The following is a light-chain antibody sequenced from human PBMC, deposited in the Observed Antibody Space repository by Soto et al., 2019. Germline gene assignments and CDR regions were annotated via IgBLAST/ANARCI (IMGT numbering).Light chain of an antibody. CDR3: QKYNNWPPVT. V-gene: IGKV3-15*01. Sequence: EIVMTQSPATLSVSPGERATLSCRASQSVSSDLAWYQQKPGQAPRLLIYGASNRATDIPATFSGSGSGTEFTLTISSLQSEDFAVYYCQKYNNWPPVTVGGGTKVDIK. J-gene: IGKJ4*01. CDR1: QSVSSD. CDR2: GAS.